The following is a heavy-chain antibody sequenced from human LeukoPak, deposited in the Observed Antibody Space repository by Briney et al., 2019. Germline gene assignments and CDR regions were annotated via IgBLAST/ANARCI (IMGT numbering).Heavy chain of an antibody. Sequence: GGSLRLSCAASGFTFSSYAMSWVRQAPGKGLEWVSAISGGGSSIHYADSVKGRFTISRDNSKSTLYLQMNSLRAEDTAVYYCAKPRLQLELRLLFDYWGQGTLVTVSS. CDR2: ISGGGSSI. J-gene: IGHJ4*02. CDR3: AKPRLQLELRLLFDY. D-gene: IGHD1-7*01. CDR1: GFTFSSYA. V-gene: IGHV3-23*01.